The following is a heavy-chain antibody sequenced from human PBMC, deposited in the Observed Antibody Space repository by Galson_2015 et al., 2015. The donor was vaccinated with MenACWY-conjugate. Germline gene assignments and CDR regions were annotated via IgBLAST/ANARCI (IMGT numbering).Heavy chain of an antibody. D-gene: IGHD6-19*01. V-gene: IGHV1-18*01. Sequence: SVKVSCKASGYTFTSYGISWVRQAPGQGLEWMGWISAYNGNTNYAQKLQGRVTMTTDTSTSTAYMELRSLRSDDTAVYYCATRTLAGYSSGWFDYWGQGTLVTVSS. J-gene: IGHJ4*02. CDR3: ATRTLAGYSSGWFDY. CDR1: GYTFTSYG. CDR2: ISAYNGNT.